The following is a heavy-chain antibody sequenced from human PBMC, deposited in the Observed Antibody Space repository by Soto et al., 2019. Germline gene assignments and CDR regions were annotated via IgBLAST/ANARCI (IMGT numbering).Heavy chain of an antibody. D-gene: IGHD6-13*01. Sequence: PGESLKISCKGSGYSFTSYWIGWARQMPGKGLEWMGIIYPGDSDTRYSPSFQGQVTISADKSISTAYLQWSSLKASDTAMYYCAITAAGGKNYYGMDVWGQGTTVTVSS. CDR3: AITAAGGKNYYGMDV. J-gene: IGHJ6*02. CDR2: IYPGDSDT. CDR1: GYSFTSYW. V-gene: IGHV5-51*01.